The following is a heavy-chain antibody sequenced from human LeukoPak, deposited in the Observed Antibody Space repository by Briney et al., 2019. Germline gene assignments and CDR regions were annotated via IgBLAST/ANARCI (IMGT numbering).Heavy chain of an antibody. V-gene: IGHV6-1*01. Sequence: SQTLSLTCAISGDSVSSNSAAWNWIRQSPSRGLEWLGRTYYRSKWYNDYAVSVKSRITINPDTSKNQFSLQLNSVTPEDTAVYYCARDPLLWFGELLGSWFDPWGQGTLVTVSS. CDR1: GDSVSSNSAA. D-gene: IGHD3-10*01. CDR2: TYYRSKWYN. J-gene: IGHJ5*02. CDR3: ARDPLLWFGELLGSWFDP.